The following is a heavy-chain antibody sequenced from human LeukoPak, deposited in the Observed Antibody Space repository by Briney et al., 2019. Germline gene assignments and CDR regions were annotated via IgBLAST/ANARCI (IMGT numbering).Heavy chain of an antibody. J-gene: IGHJ4*02. D-gene: IGHD6-13*01. V-gene: IGHV4-39*01. CDR1: GGSISSSSYY. Sequence: PSETLSLTCTVSGGSISSSSYYWGWIRQPPGKGLEWIGSIYYSGSTYYNPSLKSRVTISVDTSKNQFSLKLSSVTAADTAVYYCARHRRRGIAAAEVDYWGQGTLVTVSS. CDR2: IYYSGST. CDR3: ARHRRRGIAAAEVDY.